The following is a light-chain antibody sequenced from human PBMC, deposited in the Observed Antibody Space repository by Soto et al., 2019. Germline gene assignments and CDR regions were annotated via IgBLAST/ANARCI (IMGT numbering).Light chain of an antibody. CDR3: QQYGDSPQT. CDR1: QSVGSS. CDR2: GAS. Sequence: EIVLTQSPGTLSLSPGERATLSCRASQSVGSSLSWYQQKPGQAPRLLFYGASNRATAIPERFSGSGFGTDFTLTITRLEPEDFAVYYCQQYGDSPQTFGPGTKVDIK. V-gene: IGKV3-20*01. J-gene: IGKJ1*01.